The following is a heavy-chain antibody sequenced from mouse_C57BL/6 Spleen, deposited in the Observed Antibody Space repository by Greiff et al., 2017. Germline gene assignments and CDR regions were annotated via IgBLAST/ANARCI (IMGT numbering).Heavy chain of an antibody. D-gene: IGHD3-2*02. CDR3: ARQLRVAAFAY. Sequence: VQLQQSGAELAKPGASVKLSCKASGYTFTSYGMNWVKQRPGQGLEWIGYINPSSGYTKYNQKFKDKATLTADKSSSTAYMQLRSLTYEDSAVYFCARQLRVAAFAYWGQGTLVTVSA. J-gene: IGHJ3*01. V-gene: IGHV1-7*01. CDR1: GYTFTSYG. CDR2: INPSSGYT.